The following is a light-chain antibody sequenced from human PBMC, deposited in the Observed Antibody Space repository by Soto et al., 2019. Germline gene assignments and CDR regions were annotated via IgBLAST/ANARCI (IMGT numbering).Light chain of an antibody. CDR1: QSISTY. J-gene: IGKJ4*01. V-gene: IGKV3-11*01. Sequence: EIVLTQSPATLSLSPGERATLSCRASQSISTYLVWYQQNPGQSPRLLIYDASNRATGIPARFSGSGSGTDFTLTISSLEPEDFAVYYCQQRSNWPRTFGGGTKVEIK. CDR2: DAS. CDR3: QQRSNWPRT.